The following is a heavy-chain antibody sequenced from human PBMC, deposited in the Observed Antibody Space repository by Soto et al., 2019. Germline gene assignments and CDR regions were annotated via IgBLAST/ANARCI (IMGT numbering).Heavy chain of an antibody. CDR1: GFNFSSYA. Sequence: PGGSLRLSCAASGFNFSSYALNWVRQAPGKGLEWVSFISSSGSYTYYSDSVKGRFTISRDNAKNSLYLQMNSLRAEDTAVYYCAKDRGRGSPVSGGLDVWGQGTTVTVSS. D-gene: IGHD3-10*01. CDR3: AKDRGRGSPVSGGLDV. CDR2: ISSSGSYT. J-gene: IGHJ6*02. V-gene: IGHV3-21*01.